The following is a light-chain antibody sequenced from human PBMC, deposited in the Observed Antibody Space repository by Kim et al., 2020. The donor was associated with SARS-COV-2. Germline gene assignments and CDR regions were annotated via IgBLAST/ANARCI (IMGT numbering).Light chain of an antibody. CDR2: STN. V-gene: IGLV7-43*01. CDR1: TGADTSGFY. CDR3: LLYYGGAWF. J-gene: IGLJ2*01. Sequence: PGCTVTLTCASRTGADTSGFYPTWFQQKPGQAPRALIYSTNNKHPWTPARFSGSLLGGKAALTLSDVQPDDEAEYYCLLYYGGAWFFGGGTQLTVL.